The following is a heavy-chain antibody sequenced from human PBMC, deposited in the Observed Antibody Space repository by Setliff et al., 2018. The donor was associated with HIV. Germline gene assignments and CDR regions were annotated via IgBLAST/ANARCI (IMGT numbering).Heavy chain of an antibody. CDR2: IKPDGSEK. CDR3: ARGYTGDFH. V-gene: IGHV3-7*01. J-gene: IGHJ4*02. CDR1: GFTLSNYW. D-gene: IGHD7-27*01. Sequence: PGGSLRLSCAASGFTLSNYWMTWLRLAPGKGLEWVANIKPDGSEKNYVDSVKGRFTISRENAKNSLYLQMNSLRVEDTAVYYCARGYTGDFHWGQGTPVTVSS.